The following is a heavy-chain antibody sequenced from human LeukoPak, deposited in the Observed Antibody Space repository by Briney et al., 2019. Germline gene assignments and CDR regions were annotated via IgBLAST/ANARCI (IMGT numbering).Heavy chain of an antibody. Sequence: ASVKVSCKASGYTFTSYDINWVRQATGQGLEWMGWINPNSGGTNYAQKFQGRVTMTRDTSISTAYMELSRLRSDDTAVYYCARADTQFTYYYDSSGYHFDIWGQGTMVTVSS. CDR1: GYTFTSYD. D-gene: IGHD3-22*01. CDR2: INPNSGGT. V-gene: IGHV1-2*02. J-gene: IGHJ3*02. CDR3: ARADTQFTYYYDSSGYHFDI.